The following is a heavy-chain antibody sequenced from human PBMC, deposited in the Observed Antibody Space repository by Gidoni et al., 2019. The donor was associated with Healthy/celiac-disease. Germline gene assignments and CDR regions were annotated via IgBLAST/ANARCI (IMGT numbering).Heavy chain of an antibody. V-gene: IGHV3-23*01. CDR3: AKDVLTYSYGLGWFDP. J-gene: IGHJ5*02. CDR2: ISGSGGST. D-gene: IGHD5-18*01. Sequence: EVQLLESGGGLVQPGGSLRLSCAASGCTFSSYAMSWVRQAPGKGLEWVSAISGSGGSTYYADSVKGRFTISRDNSKNTLYLQMNSLRAEDTAVYYCAKDVLTYSYGLGWFDPWGQGTLVTVSS. CDR1: GCTFSSYA.